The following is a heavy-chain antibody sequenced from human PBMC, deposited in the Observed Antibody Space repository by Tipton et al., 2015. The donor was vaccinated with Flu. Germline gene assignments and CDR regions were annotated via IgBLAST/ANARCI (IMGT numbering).Heavy chain of an antibody. CDR3: VRSGNYYESYGVI. D-gene: IGHD3-22*01. CDR1: GGTFSSNA. Sequence: QVQLVQSGAEVKKPGSSVKVSCQASGGTFSSNAISWVRQAPGQGLEWMGGIIAIFGTANYAQKFQGRITIKADEFPSTAYMELSSLRSEDTAVYYCVRSGNYYESYGVIWGQGTMVTVSS. CDR2: IIAIFGTA. J-gene: IGHJ3*02. V-gene: IGHV1-69*01.